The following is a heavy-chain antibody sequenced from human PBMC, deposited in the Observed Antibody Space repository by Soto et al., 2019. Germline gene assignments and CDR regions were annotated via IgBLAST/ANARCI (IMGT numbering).Heavy chain of an antibody. Sequence: SSETLSLTCTVSGGSISSYYWSWIRQPPGKGLEWIGYIYYSGSTNYNPSLKSRVTISVDTSKNQFSLKLSSVTAADTAVYYCARRTTGTARFDPWGQGTLVTVSS. CDR2: IYYSGST. CDR3: ARRTTGTARFDP. D-gene: IGHD1-1*01. V-gene: IGHV4-59*08. J-gene: IGHJ5*02. CDR1: GGSISSYY.